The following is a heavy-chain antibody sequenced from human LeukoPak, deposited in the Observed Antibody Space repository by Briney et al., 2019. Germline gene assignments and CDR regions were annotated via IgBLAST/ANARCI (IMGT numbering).Heavy chain of an antibody. D-gene: IGHD4-17*01. V-gene: IGHV3-33*01. Sequence: GGSLRLSCAASGFTFSSYGMHWVRQAPGKGLEWVAVIWYDGSNKYYADSVKGRFTISRDNSKNTLYLQMNSLRAEDTAVYYCARGGGNTVTDWYFDLWGRGTLVTVSS. CDR3: ARGGGNTVTDWYFDL. CDR1: GFTFSSYG. CDR2: IWYDGSNK. J-gene: IGHJ2*01.